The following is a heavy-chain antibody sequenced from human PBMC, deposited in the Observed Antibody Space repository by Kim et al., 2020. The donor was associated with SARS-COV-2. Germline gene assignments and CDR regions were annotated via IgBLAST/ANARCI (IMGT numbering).Heavy chain of an antibody. V-gene: IGHV4-4*07. J-gene: IGHJ3*02. Sequence: SETLSLTCTVYGGSISGYYWSWIRQPAGKGLEWIGRINTSGSTNYNPSLKSRVTMSVDTSKNQFSLKLSSVTAADTAVYYCAREGLSDGPGAFDIWGQGTMVTVSS. D-gene: IGHD3-10*01. CDR1: GGSISGYY. CDR2: INTSGST. CDR3: AREGLSDGPGAFDI.